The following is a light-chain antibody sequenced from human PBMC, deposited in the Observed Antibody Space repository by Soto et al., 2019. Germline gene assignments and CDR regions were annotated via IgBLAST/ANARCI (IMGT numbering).Light chain of an antibody. V-gene: IGKV4-1*01. J-gene: IGKJ2*01. CDR3: QQYESTPPT. CDR1: QSVLYSSNNKNY. Sequence: DIVMTQSPDSLAVRLGERASINCKSSQSVLYSSNNKNYLAWYQQRPGQPPKLLIYWASTRESGVPDRFSGSGSGTDFTLTITSLQAEDVAIYYCQQYESTPPTFGQGTKLEIK. CDR2: WAS.